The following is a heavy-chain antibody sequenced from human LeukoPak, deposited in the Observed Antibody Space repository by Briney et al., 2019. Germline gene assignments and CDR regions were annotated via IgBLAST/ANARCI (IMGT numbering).Heavy chain of an antibody. CDR3: AELDSSSPRN. Sequence: GGSLRLSCAASGFTFSRYWMTWVRQAPGKGLEWVANINQDGGEKYYVDSVKGRFTISRDNAKNTLFLQVNSLRAEDTAVYYCAELDSSSPRNWGQGTLVTVSS. CDR2: INQDGGEK. V-gene: IGHV3-7*02. J-gene: IGHJ4*02. D-gene: IGHD6-13*01. CDR1: GFTFSRYW.